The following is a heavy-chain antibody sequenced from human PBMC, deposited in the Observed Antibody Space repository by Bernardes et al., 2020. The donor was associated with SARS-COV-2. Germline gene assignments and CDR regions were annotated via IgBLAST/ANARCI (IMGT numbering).Heavy chain of an antibody. CDR3: ARKFQRRRREGYNAFDF. D-gene: IGHD5-12*01. V-gene: IGHV1-8*01. J-gene: IGHJ4*02. Sequence: ASVKVSCKASGYTFTSYDINWVRQATGQGPEWMGWMNPNSGNTGYAQKFQGRVTMTRDTSISTAYMELSSLRFEDTAVYYCARKFQRRRREGYNAFDFWGQGSLVTVSS. CDR1: GYTFTSYD. CDR2: MNPNSGNT.